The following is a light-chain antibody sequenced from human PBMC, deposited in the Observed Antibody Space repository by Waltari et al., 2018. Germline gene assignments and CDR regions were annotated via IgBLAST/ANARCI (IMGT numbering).Light chain of an antibody. V-gene: IGKV3-20*01. CDR3: QQYGTLIT. J-gene: IGKJ4*01. Sequence: LARYQQQPGRAPRLLMAGTSDRAPGIPDRFRGSGSATAFALIIDSLQPEDSGVYYCQQYGTLITFGGGTKVEIK. CDR2: GTS.